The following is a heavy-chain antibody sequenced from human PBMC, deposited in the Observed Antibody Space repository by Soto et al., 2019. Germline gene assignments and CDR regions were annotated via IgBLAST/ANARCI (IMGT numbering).Heavy chain of an antibody. CDR1: GFTFSTYG. CDR2: INGDGSNT. V-gene: IGHV3-74*01. D-gene: IGHD4-4*01. Sequence: EVQLVESGGGLVQPGGSLRLSCAAAGFTFSTYGMHWVRQPQGKGLVWVSRINGDGSNTFYADSVKGRFTISRDNAKNTVYLQMNSLRAEDTAVYYCARGIQYRYGMDVWGQGTTVTVSS. J-gene: IGHJ6*02. CDR3: ARGIQYRYGMDV.